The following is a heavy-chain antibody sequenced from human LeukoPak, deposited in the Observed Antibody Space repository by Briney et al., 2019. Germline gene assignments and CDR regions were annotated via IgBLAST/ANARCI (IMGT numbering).Heavy chain of an antibody. J-gene: IGHJ6*02. CDR2: IYPSGNT. CDR3: ARVGYSGSDSVDYYHYFGMDV. CDR1: GGSMRSYY. V-gene: IGHV4-4*07. D-gene: IGHD5-12*01. Sequence: SETLSLTCTVSGGSMRSYYWGWIRQPAGKGLEWIGRIYPSGNTYYNPSLQSRVTMSVDTSKNHLSLNLSSVTVADTAVYYCARVGYSGSDSVDYYHYFGMDVWGQGTSVTVSS.